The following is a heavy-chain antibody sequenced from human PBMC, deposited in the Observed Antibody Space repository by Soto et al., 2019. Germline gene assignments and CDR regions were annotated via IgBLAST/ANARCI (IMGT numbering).Heavy chain of an antibody. CDR1: GGSVSSGTYY. Sequence: QVQLQESGPGLVKPSETLSLTCTVSGGSVSSGTYYWSWIRQPPGKGLEWIGYIHYSGSTNYNPPPKTRVTRSVDTSKNQFSLRLSCVTAADTDVYYWARDSSSWNYLVWGQGTLVTVSS. J-gene: IGHJ4*02. CDR2: IHYSGST. D-gene: IGHD1-7*01. V-gene: IGHV4-61*01. CDR3: ARDSSSWNYLV.